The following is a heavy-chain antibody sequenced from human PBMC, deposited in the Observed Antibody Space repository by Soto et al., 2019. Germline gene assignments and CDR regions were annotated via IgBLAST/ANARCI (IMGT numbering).Heavy chain of an antibody. D-gene: IGHD3-3*01. Sequence: QVQLVQSGAEVKKPGSSVKVSCKASGGTFSNYAISWVRQAPGQGLEWMGGIIPMFGTTNYAQKFQVRVTITADESTSTANMELSSMRSEDTAVYYCARDLEYYDFWGQGTLVTVSS. V-gene: IGHV1-69*01. CDR2: IIPMFGTT. CDR3: ARDLEYYDF. J-gene: IGHJ4*02. CDR1: GGTFSNYA.